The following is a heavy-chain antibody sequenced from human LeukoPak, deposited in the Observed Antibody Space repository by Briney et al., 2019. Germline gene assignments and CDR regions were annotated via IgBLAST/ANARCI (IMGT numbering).Heavy chain of an antibody. CDR2: IYSGGST. D-gene: IGHD2-2*01. CDR3: AREVGPAATDAFDI. J-gene: IGHJ3*02. V-gene: IGHV3-53*01. CDR1: GFTVGSNY. Sequence: GGSLRLSCAASGFTVGSNYMSWVRQAPGKGLEWVSVIYSGGSTYYADSVKGRFTISRDNSKNTLYLQMNSLRAEDTAVYYCAREVGPAATDAFDIWGQGTMVTVSS.